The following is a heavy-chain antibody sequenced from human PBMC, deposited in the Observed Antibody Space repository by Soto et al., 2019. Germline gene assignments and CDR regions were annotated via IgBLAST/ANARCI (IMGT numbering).Heavy chain of an antibody. V-gene: IGHV1-69*01. CDR1: GGTFSTIA. J-gene: IGHJ1*01. CDR3: AHGRGLAEANPFAAVFQH. CDR2: IIPISGTA. Sequence: QVQLVQSGAEVKKPGSSVKLSCKASGGTFSTIAVSWVRQAPGKGLEYMGGIIPISGTAKYAQSFQGRITFSADRSTNTACSELPSMKFEHTAFYFCAHGRGLAEANPFAAVFQHWGQGTLVTVSS. D-gene: IGHD6-25*01.